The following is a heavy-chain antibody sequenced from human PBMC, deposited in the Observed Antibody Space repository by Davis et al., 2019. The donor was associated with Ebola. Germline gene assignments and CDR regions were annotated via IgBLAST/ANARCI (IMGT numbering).Heavy chain of an antibody. D-gene: IGHD4-11*01. Sequence: PGGSLRLSCAVSGFTFNNYAMSWVRQAPGTGLEWVSAIGAGGTRYYAGSVKGRFTISRDNAKNSMYLQMSSLRAEDTAVYYCARGGYSHYWGRGTLVTVSS. J-gene: IGHJ4*02. CDR3: ARGGYSHY. CDR2: IGAGGTR. V-gene: IGHV3-69-1*02. CDR1: GFTFNNYA.